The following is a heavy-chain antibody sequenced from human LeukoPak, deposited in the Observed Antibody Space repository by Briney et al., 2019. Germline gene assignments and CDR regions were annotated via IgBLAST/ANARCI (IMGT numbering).Heavy chain of an antibody. CDR1: GFTFNNYE. CDR2: VGIAGDT. D-gene: IGHD1-14*01. J-gene: IGHJ3*01. CDR3: AREGRMGTADAFDV. V-gene: IGHV3-13*01. Sequence: GGSLRLSCGASGFTFNNYEMHWVRQTAGKGLEWVSAVGIAGDTFYAGSVKGRFSISRDNAESSLFLQMNSLRAGDTAVYYCAREGRMGTADAFDVWGQGTMVTVSS.